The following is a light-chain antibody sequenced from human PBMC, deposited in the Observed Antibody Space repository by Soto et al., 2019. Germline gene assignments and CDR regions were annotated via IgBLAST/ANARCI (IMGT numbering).Light chain of an antibody. CDR3: QQYDNWPPWT. V-gene: IGKV3-15*01. CDR2: GVS. CDR1: ESVGSH. J-gene: IGKJ1*01. Sequence: DTVMTQSPATLSLSPGETATHSCRASESVGSHLAWYQQIPGQAPRLLIYGVSTRATGIPARFRGSGSETEFTLTISSLQSEDFGVYFCQQYDNWPPWTFGQGTKVDIK.